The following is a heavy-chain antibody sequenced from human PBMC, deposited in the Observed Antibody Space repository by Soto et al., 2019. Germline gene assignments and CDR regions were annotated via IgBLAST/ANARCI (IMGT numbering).Heavy chain of an antibody. Sequence: ESGGGVVQPGRSLRLSCAASGFTFSSYGMHWVRQAPGKGLEWVAVISYDGSNKYYADSVKGRFTISRDNSKNTLYLQMNSLRAEDTAVYYCAKDRMVYWGQGTLVTVSS. D-gene: IGHD2-8*01. CDR3: AKDRMVY. J-gene: IGHJ4*02. V-gene: IGHV3-30*18. CDR1: GFTFSSYG. CDR2: ISYDGSNK.